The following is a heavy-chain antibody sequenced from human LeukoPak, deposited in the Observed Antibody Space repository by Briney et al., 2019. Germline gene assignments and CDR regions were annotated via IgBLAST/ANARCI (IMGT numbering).Heavy chain of an antibody. D-gene: IGHD2-15*01. CDR1: GFTFSSYV. CDR2: ISYDGSKK. Sequence: GRSLRLSCAASGFTFSSYVMHWVRQAPGKGLEWVAVISYDGSKKYYADSVKGRFTISRDNSKNTLYLQMNSLRAEDTDVYYCARALKVCRVALIDYWGQGTLVTVSS. J-gene: IGHJ4*02. V-gene: IGHV3-30*01. CDR3: ARALKVCRVALIDY.